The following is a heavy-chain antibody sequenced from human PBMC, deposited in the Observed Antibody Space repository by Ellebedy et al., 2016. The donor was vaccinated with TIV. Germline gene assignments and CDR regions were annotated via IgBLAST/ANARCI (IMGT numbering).Heavy chain of an antibody. CDR1: GFTVSNNY. Sequence: GESLKISXAASGFTVSNNYMTWVRKAPGKGLEWVSLIYSGGRTYYADSVKGRFTISRDNSKNTLYLQMNSLRAEDTAVYYCSTGSYFGRGAWGQGTLVTVSS. V-gene: IGHV3-53*01. CDR3: STGSYFGRGA. CDR2: IYSGGRT. J-gene: IGHJ5*02. D-gene: IGHD1-26*01.